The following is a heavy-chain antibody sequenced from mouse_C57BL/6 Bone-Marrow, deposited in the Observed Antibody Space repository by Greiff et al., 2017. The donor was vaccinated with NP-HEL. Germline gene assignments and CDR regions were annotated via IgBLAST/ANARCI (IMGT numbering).Heavy chain of an antibody. V-gene: IGHV1-15*01. CDR2: IDPETGGT. Sequence: VQRVESGAELVRPGASVTLSCKASGYTFTDYEMHWVKQTPVHGLEWIGAIDPETGGTAYNQKFKGKAILTADKSSSTAYMELRSLTSEDSAVYYCTRIYDGYYGYCDVWGTGTTVTVAS. CDR3: TRIYDGYYGYCDV. D-gene: IGHD2-3*01. CDR1: GYTFTDYE. J-gene: IGHJ1*03.